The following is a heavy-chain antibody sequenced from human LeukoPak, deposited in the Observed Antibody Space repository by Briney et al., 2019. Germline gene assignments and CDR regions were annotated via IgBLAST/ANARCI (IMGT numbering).Heavy chain of an antibody. CDR3: AKGSYYDSSGSFYFDY. V-gene: IGHV3-23*01. CDR2: ISGSGDNT. J-gene: IGHJ4*02. CDR1: GVTFSSYA. Sequence: GGSLRLSCAASGVTFSSYAMSWVRQAPGKGLEWVSGISGSGDNTYYADSVKGRFTISRDNSKNTLYVQVNSLGTEDTAAYYCAKGSYYDSSGSFYFDYWGQGTLVTVSS. D-gene: IGHD3-22*01.